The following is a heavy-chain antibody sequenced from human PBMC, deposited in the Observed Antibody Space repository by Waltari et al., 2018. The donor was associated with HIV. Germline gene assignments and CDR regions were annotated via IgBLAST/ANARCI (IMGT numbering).Heavy chain of an antibody. CDR3: ARDTGSQYYYYGMDV. D-gene: IGHD3-10*01. Sequence: EVLLVESGGGLVQPGGSLRLSCGTSGFILSSYWMSWGRQAPGRGLEWLANIKPDGSETYYVDSVKGRFTISRDNAKNSVYLQMDSLRVEDTALYFCARDTGSQYYYYGMDVWGQGTMVSVS. CDR2: IKPDGSET. V-gene: IGHV3-7*01. CDR1: GFILSSYW. J-gene: IGHJ6*02.